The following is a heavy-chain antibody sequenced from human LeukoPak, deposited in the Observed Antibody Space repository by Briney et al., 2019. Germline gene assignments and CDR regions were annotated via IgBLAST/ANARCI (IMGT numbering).Heavy chain of an antibody. CDR3: ARDGGSTSCYSDD. CDR1: GGTFSTYA. Sequence: ASVKVSCKASGGTFSTYAISWVRQAPGQGLEWMGGIIPIFGTTNYAQKFQGRVTITADESTSTAYMELSSLISEDTAVYYCARDGGSTSCYSDDWGQGTLVTVSS. CDR2: IIPIFGTT. J-gene: IGHJ4*02. V-gene: IGHV1-69*01. D-gene: IGHD2-2*02.